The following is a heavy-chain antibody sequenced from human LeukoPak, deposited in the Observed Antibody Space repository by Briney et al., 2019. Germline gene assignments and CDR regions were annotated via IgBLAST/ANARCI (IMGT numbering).Heavy chain of an antibody. CDR2: ISMSGGDT. D-gene: IGHD1-26*01. CDR3: SKPGSGSYFTNNCFDP. Sequence: GGSLRLSCATSGFTFSSCAMSWVRQAPGKGLEWVSTISMSGGDTFYADSVKGRFTVSRDNSKNTLYLQMNSLRAEDTAMYFCSKPGSGSYFTNNCFDPWGQGTLVTLSS. J-gene: IGHJ5*02. CDR1: GFTFSSCA. V-gene: IGHV3-23*01.